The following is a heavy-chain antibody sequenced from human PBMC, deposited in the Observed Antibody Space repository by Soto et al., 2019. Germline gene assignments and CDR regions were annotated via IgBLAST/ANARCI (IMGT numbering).Heavy chain of an antibody. CDR2: ISAYNGNT. D-gene: IGHD3-10*01. CDR1: GYTFTSYG. Sequence: ASVKVSCNASGYTFTSYGISWVRQAPGQGLEWMGFISAYNGNTNYAQKLQGRVTMTTDTSTSTAYMELRSLRSDDTAVYYCARWHRGHYYYYYGMDXWGQGTRVTVS. CDR3: ARWHRGHYYYYYGMDX. V-gene: IGHV1-18*01. J-gene: IGHJ6*02.